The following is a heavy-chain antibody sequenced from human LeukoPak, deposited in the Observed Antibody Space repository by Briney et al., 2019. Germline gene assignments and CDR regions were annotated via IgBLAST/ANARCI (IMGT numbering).Heavy chain of an antibody. V-gene: IGHV4-59*01. D-gene: IGHD2-15*01. Sequence: PSETLSLTCTVAGVSISSYDWSWVRQPPGKGLEWLGYIYYSGRTNYNPPLTSRVTISVATSKSQFSLKLSSVTAADTAVYYCARGHCSGGSCYSDAFEIWGQGTMGTVSA. CDR1: GVSISSYD. CDR2: IYYSGRT. J-gene: IGHJ3*02. CDR3: ARGHCSGGSCYSDAFEI.